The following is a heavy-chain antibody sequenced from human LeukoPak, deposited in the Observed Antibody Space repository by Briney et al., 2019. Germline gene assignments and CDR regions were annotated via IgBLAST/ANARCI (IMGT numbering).Heavy chain of an antibody. CDR3: VFCEGHYYYDSSGYSLDY. D-gene: IGHD3-22*01. CDR2: INPSGGST. Sequence: GASVKVSCKASGYTFTSYYMHWVRQAPGQGLEWMGIINPSGGSTSYAQKFQGRVTITADESTSTAYMELSSLRSEDTAVYYCVFCEGHYYYDSSGYSLDYWGQGTLVTVSS. CDR1: GYTFTSYY. J-gene: IGHJ4*02. V-gene: IGHV1-46*01.